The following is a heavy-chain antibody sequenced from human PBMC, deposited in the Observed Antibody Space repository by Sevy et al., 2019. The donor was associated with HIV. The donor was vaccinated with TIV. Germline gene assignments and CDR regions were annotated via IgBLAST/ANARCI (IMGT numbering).Heavy chain of an antibody. CDR3: TRWKAAQSIFDY. D-gene: IGHD6-13*01. CDR2: LKSDVYGGTV. V-gene: IGHV3-49*04. Sequence: GGSLRLSCTASGFTFGDYCMNWVRLAPGKGLEWVAFLKSDVYGGTVDHAASVRGRFVISRDDSKTIAYLQMNDLKTEDTGVYYCTRWKAAQSIFDYWGQGALVTVSS. CDR1: GFTFGDYC. J-gene: IGHJ4*02.